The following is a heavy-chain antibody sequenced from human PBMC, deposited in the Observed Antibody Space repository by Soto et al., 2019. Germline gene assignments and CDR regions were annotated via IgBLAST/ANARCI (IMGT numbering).Heavy chain of an antibody. CDR2: ISGSAVSA. Sequence: PGGSLRLSCAASGFTFSSYAMSWVRQAPGKGLEWVSVISGSAVSAYYADSVKGRFTVSRDNSKNTLFLQVNSLRAEDTAIYFCAKVGGSRLWYFDLWGRGTLVTVSS. CDR1: GFTFSSYA. V-gene: IGHV3-23*01. CDR3: AKVGGSRLWYFDL. J-gene: IGHJ2*01. D-gene: IGHD1-26*01.